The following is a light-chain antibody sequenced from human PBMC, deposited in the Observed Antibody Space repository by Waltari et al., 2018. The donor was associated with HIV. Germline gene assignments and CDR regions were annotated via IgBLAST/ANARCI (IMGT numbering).Light chain of an antibody. Sequence: QSALTQPPSASGSPGQSVTISCTGTRSDVGGYNYVSWSQQHPGKAPKLLIYEVYQRPSGVPDRFSGSKSGHTASLTVSGLQAEDEADYYCSSYAGSNNLVFGGGTKLTVL. CDR1: RSDVGGYNY. V-gene: IGLV2-8*01. CDR3: SSYAGSNNLV. CDR2: EVY. J-gene: IGLJ2*01.